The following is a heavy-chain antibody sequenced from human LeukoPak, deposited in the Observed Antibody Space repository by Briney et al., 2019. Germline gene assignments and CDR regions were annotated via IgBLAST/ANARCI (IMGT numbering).Heavy chain of an antibody. D-gene: IGHD3-22*01. CDR1: GYTFTSYD. CDR3: ARFYYYDSSGYFFDY. J-gene: IGHJ4*02. V-gene: IGHV1-8*01. Sequence: ASVKVSCKASGYTFTSYDINWVRQAPGQGLEWMGRMNPNSGNTGYAQKFQGRVTMTRNTSISTAYMELSSLRSEDTAVYYCARFYYYDSSGYFFDYWGQGTLVTVSS. CDR2: MNPNSGNT.